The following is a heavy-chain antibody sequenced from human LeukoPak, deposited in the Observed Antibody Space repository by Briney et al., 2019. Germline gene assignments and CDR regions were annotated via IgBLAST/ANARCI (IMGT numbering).Heavy chain of an antibody. Sequence: ASVKVSCKASGYTFTSYDINWARQATGQGLEWMGWMNPNSGNTGYAQKFQGRVTMTRNTSISTAYMELSSLRSEDTAVYYCARGARGYCSGGSCLYDYWGQGILVPVSS. V-gene: IGHV1-8*01. CDR3: ARGARGYCSGGSCLYDY. CDR2: MNPNSGNT. D-gene: IGHD2-15*01. J-gene: IGHJ4*02. CDR1: GYTFTSYD.